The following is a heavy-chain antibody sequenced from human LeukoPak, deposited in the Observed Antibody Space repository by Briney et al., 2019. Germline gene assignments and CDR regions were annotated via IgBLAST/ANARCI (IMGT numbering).Heavy chain of an antibody. Sequence: GGSLRLSCVASGFTFSNYWMHWVRQAPGKGLVWVSRINSHGTTTMYADSAKGRFTISRDNAKNTLYLQMNSLRAEDTAVYYCARCGGDCFSFGMDVWGQGTTVTVSS. D-gene: IGHD2-21*01. CDR1: GFTFSNYW. V-gene: IGHV3-74*03. J-gene: IGHJ6*02. CDR2: INSHGTTT. CDR3: ARCGGDCFSFGMDV.